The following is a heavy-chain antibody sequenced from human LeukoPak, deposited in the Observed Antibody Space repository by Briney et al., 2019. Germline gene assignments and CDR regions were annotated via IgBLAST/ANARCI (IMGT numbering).Heavy chain of an antibody. CDR3: ARKGATYFDH. Sequence: SETLSLTCAVYGGSFSSYYWSWIRQPPGKGLEWIGEINHSGSTNYNPSLKSRVTISVDTSKNQFSLKLSSVTAADTAVYYCARKGATYFDHWGQGTLVTVSS. D-gene: IGHD1-26*01. J-gene: IGHJ4*02. CDR2: INHSGST. CDR1: GGSFSSYY. V-gene: IGHV4-34*01.